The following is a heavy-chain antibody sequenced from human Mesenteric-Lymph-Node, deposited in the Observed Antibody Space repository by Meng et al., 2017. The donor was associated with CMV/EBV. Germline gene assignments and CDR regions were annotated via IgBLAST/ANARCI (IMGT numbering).Heavy chain of an antibody. CDR3: ARGQRGDFWSDYSGRFDF. CDR1: GSFSGYF. CDR2: VDHGGST. D-gene: IGHD3-3*01. V-gene: IGHV4-34*13. Sequence: GSFSGYFWCWIRQSPGKGLEWIGEVDHGGSTNYSPSLKSRVTISVDTSKNQISLKMTSLTAADTAQYYCARGQRGDFWSDYSGRFDFWGQGILVTVSS. J-gene: IGHJ4*02.